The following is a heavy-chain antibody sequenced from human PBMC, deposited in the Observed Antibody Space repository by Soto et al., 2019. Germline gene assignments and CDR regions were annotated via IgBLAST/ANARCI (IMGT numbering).Heavy chain of an antibody. CDR3: ARLWGAYDDFDI. D-gene: IGHD3-16*01. Sequence: QVQLVQSGAEVKKPEASVKVSCKASGYTFITYYIHWVRQAPGQGLEWMGRIHPSGGDTYYAQKFQGRVTMTRDTSPSTVYMELSSLTSEDTAVYYCARLWGAYDDFDIWGQGTMVTVSS. J-gene: IGHJ3*02. CDR2: IHPSGGDT. V-gene: IGHV1-46*01. CDR1: GYTFITYY.